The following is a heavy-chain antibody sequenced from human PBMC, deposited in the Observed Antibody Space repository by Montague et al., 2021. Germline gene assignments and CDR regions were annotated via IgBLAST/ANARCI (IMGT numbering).Heavy chain of an antibody. CDR3: AKQDYFVSGTSYKGFDP. CDR2: MFYGGAT. Sequence: SETLSLTCTVSSGSIFHAHWSWVRQPPGQGLEWLWSMFYGGATSNNPSLKSRVTMSIDTSTNQFSLKLSFVTAADTAVYYCAKQDYFVSGTSYKGFDPWGQGILVTVSS. D-gene: IGHD3-10*01. V-gene: IGHV4-59*08. J-gene: IGHJ5*02. CDR1: SGSIFHAH.